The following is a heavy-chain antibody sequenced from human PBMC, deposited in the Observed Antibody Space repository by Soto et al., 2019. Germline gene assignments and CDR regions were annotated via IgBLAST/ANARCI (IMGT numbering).Heavy chain of an antibody. CDR3: ARDRVAGIWGEAFAI. D-gene: IGHD3-16*01. V-gene: IGHV1-18*04. CDR1: GYTFTNHG. CDR2: INPYNANT. Sequence: QVQLVQSGTEVKKPGASVKVSCKTSGYTFTNHGINWVRQAPEQGLEWMGWINPYNANTNYAQKLQGRVTMTTVTSTTTAYMDLRSLTSDVTAAYYCARDRVAGIWGEAFAIWCQGTVVTFSS. J-gene: IGHJ3*02.